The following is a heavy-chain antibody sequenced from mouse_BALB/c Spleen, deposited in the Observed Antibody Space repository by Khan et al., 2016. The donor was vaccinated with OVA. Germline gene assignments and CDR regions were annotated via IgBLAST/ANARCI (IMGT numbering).Heavy chain of an antibody. CDR2: INTHSGVP. CDR3: ARGGAAYYRNDGSAMEY. V-gene: IGHV9-4*02. D-gene: IGHD2-14*01. Sequence: QIQLVQSGPELKKPGETVRISCKASGYTFTTAGIQWVQKMPGKGLKWIGWINTHSGVPKYAEDFKGRFAFSLEISVNTAYLQITNLKNEDTATXFSARGGAAYYRNDGSAMEYWGQGTSVTVSS. J-gene: IGHJ4*01. CDR1: GYTFTTAG.